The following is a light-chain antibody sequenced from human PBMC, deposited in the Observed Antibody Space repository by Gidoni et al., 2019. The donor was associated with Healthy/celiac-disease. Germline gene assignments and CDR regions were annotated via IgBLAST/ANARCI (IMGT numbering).Light chain of an antibody. CDR1: QSISSW. CDR2: KAS. CDR3: QQYNSYSSTWT. J-gene: IGKJ1*01. V-gene: IGKV1-5*03. Sequence: DIQMTQSPSTLSASVGDRVTITCRASQSISSWLAWYQQKPGKAPKLLIYKASSLESGVPSRCSGSGSGTEFTLTISSLQPDDFATYYCQQYNSYSSTWTFGQGTKVEIK.